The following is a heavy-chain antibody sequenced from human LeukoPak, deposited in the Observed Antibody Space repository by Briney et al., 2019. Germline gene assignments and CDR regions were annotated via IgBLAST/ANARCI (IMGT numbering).Heavy chain of an antibody. CDR1: GGSISSGSYY. D-gene: IGHD6-13*01. CDR3: ARAFIAAAGPFDY. Sequence: SQTLSLTCTVSGGSISSGSYYWSWIRQPAGKGLAWIGRIYTSGSTNYNPSLKSRVTISVDTSKNQFSLKLSSVTAADTAVYYCARAFIAAAGPFDYWGQGTLVTVSS. J-gene: IGHJ4*02. V-gene: IGHV4-61*02. CDR2: IYTSGST.